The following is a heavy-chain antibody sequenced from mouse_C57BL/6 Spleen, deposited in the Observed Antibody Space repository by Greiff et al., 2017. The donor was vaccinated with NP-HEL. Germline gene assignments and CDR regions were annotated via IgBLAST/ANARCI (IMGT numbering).Heavy chain of an antibody. D-gene: IGHD2-4*01. CDR1: GYTFTSYD. J-gene: IGHJ4*01. Sequence: QVQLKQSGPELVKPGASVKLSCKASGYTFTSYDINWVKQRPGQGLEWIGWIYPRDGSTKYNEKFKGKATLTVDTSSSTAYMELHSLTSEDSAVYFCARRGTIYYDYDGAMDYWGQGTSVTVSS. CDR3: ARRGTIYYDYDGAMDY. CDR2: IYPRDGST. V-gene: IGHV1-85*01.